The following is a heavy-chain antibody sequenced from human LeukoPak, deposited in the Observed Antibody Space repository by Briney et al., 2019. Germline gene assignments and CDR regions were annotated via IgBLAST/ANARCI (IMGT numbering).Heavy chain of an antibody. J-gene: IGHJ3*02. Sequence: GGSLRLSCAASGFTFSSYWMNWVRQAPGRELVWVSRIKSDGSTTDYADSVKGRFTISRDNAKKALYLQMNSLRAEDTAVYYCTRRSEATGAFDIWGQGTMVTVSP. CDR1: GFTFSSYW. CDR3: TRRSEATGAFDI. D-gene: IGHD3-9*01. V-gene: IGHV3-74*01. CDR2: IKSDGSTT.